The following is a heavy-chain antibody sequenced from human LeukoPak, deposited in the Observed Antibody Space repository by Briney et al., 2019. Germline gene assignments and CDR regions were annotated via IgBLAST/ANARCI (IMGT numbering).Heavy chain of an antibody. CDR2: ISTSSNYI. Sequence: GGSLRLSCAASGFTFSSYSMNWVRQAPGKGLEWVSSISTSSNYIYYANSVKGRFTISRDNAENSLYLQMNSLRAEDTAVYYCAREGEGYCSTTSCYKGFDYWGQGTLVTVSS. D-gene: IGHD2-2*02. J-gene: IGHJ4*02. CDR3: AREGEGYCSTTSCYKGFDY. V-gene: IGHV3-21*01. CDR1: GFTFSSYS.